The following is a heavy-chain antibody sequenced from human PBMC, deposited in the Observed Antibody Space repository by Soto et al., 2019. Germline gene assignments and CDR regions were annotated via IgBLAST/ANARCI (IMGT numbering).Heavy chain of an antibody. J-gene: IGHJ6*03. D-gene: IGHD2-15*01. CDR2: ISGSGGST. V-gene: IGHV3-23*01. CDR3: AIPPDCSGGSCYSDYYYMDV. CDR1: GFTFSSYA. Sequence: GGSLRLSCAASGFTFSSYAMSWARQAPGKGLEWVSAISGSGGSTYYADSVKGRFTISRDNSKNTLYLQMNSLRAEDTAVYYCAIPPDCSGGSCYSDYYYMDVWGKGTTVTVSS.